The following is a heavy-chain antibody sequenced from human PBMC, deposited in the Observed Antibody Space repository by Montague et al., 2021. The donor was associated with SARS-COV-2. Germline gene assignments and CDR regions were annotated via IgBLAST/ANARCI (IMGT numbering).Heavy chain of an antibody. CDR2: TYYRSKWYS. CDR3: VRYSGWFYFDF. Sequence: CAISGDSVSSNRVAWSGIRQSPSRGREWLGRTYYRSKWYSDYAPAVRGRRTANPDASKNEFSLELNYVTPEDTAVYYCVRYSGWFYFDFWGQGTLVTVSS. J-gene: IGHJ4*02. D-gene: IGHD6-19*01. CDR1: GDSVSSNRVA. V-gene: IGHV6-1*01.